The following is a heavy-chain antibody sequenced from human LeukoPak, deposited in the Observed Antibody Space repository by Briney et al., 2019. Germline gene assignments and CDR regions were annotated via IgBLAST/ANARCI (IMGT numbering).Heavy chain of an antibody. Sequence: SSETLSLTCTVSGGSISSYYWSWIRQPPGKGLEWIGYIYYSGSTNYNPSLKSRVTISVDTSKNQFSLKLSSVTAADTAVYYCARYGDSKNYYYYMDVWGKGTTVTVSS. V-gene: IGHV4-59*01. J-gene: IGHJ6*03. CDR3: ARYGDSKNYYYYMDV. CDR1: GGSISSYY. CDR2: IYYSGST. D-gene: IGHD4-17*01.